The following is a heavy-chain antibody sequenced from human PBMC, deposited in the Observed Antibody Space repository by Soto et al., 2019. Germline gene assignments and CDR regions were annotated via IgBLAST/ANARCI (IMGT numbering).Heavy chain of an antibody. CDR1: GFSLSNARMG. J-gene: IGHJ4*02. CDR2: IFSNDEK. Sequence: SGPTLVNPTATLTLTCTVSGFSLSNARMGVSWIRQPPGKALEWLAHIFSNDEKSYSTSLKSRLTISKDTSKSQVVLTMTNMDPVDTATYYCARTVRKGIVVVPAAIPDYWGQGTLVTVSS. D-gene: IGHD2-2*01. V-gene: IGHV2-26*01. CDR3: ARTVRKGIVVVPAAIPDY.